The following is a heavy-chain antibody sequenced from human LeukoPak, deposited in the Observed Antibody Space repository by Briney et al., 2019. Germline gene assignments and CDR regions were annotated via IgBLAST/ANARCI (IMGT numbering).Heavy chain of an antibody. V-gene: IGHV3-9*01. CDR3: AKDGDSSGWSDLDY. D-gene: IGHD6-19*01. J-gene: IGHJ4*02. CDR2: ISWNSGSI. Sequence: GGSLRLSCAASGFTFDDYAMHWVRQAPGKGLERVSGISWNSGSIGYADSVKGRFTISRDNAKNSLYLQMNSLRAEDTALYYCAKDGDSSGWSDLDYWGQGTLVTVSS. CDR1: GFTFDDYA.